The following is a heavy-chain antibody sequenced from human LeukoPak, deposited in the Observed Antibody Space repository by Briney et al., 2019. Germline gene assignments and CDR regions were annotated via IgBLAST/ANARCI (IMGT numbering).Heavy chain of an antibody. CDR3: ARLYSRFYYYYMDV. V-gene: IGHV4-34*01. Sequence: SETLSLTCAVYGGSFSGYYWSWIRQPPGKGLEWIGEISHSGSTNYNPSLKSRVTISIDTSKNQFSLKLSTVTAADTAVYYCARLYSRFYYYYMDVWGKGTTVTISS. CDR1: GGSFSGYY. J-gene: IGHJ6*03. D-gene: IGHD1-14*01. CDR2: ISHSGST.